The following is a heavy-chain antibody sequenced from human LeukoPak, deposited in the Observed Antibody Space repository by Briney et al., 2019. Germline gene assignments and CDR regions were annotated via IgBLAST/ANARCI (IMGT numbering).Heavy chain of an antibody. CDR1: GFTFSSYA. CDR3: ARPGTF. Sequence: PGRSLRLSCAASGFTFSSYAMHWVRQAPGKGLEWVAVISYDGSNKYYADSAKGRFTISRDNSKNTLYLQMNSLRAEDTAVYYCARPGTFWGQGTLVTVSS. V-gene: IGHV3-30-3*01. J-gene: IGHJ4*02. D-gene: IGHD1-26*01. CDR2: ISYDGSNK.